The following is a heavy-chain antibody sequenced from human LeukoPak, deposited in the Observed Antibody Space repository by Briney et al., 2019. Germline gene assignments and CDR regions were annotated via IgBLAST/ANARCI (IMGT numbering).Heavy chain of an antibody. CDR2: IIPIFGTA. D-gene: IGHD2-2*01. J-gene: IGHJ4*02. CDR3: ARETRRSPASSSYFDY. CDR1: GGTFSSYA. V-gene: IGHV1-69*05. Sequence: SVKVSCKASGGTFSSYAISWVRQAPGQGLEWMGGIIPIFGTANYAQKFQGRVTITTDESTSTAYMELSSLRSEDTAVYYCARETRRSPASSSYFDYWGQGTLVTVSS.